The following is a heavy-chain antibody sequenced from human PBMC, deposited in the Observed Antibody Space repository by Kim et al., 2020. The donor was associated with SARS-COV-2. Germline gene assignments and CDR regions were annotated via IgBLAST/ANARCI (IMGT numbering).Heavy chain of an antibody. Sequence: SETLSLTCTVSGGSISSYYWSWIRQPPGKGLEWIGYIYYSGSTNYNPSLKSRVTISVDTSKNQFSLKLSSVTAADTAVYYCAAGEDYYDSSGYSAAFDIWGQGTMVTVSS. CDR1: GGSISSYY. D-gene: IGHD3-22*01. J-gene: IGHJ3*02. V-gene: IGHV4-59*13. CDR2: IYYSGST. CDR3: AAGEDYYDSSGYSAAFDI.